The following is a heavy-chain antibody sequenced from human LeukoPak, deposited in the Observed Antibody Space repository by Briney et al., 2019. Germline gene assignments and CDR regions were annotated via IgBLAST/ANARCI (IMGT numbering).Heavy chain of an antibody. J-gene: IGHJ4*02. D-gene: IGHD6-13*01. CDR2: INGDGSHS. CDR1: GFSFSNYW. V-gene: IGHV3-7*03. CDR3: VKNSGWYCLDY. Sequence: GGSLRLSCAASGFSFSNYWMTWVRQAPGKGLERVADINGDGSHSYCVDSVKGRFTPSRVNAKNSLFLQMNSLRAEDTAVYYCVKNSGWYCLDYWGQGTLVTVSS.